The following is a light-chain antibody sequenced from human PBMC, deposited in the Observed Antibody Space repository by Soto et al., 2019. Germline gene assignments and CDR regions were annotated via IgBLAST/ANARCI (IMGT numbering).Light chain of an antibody. J-gene: IGLJ1*01. CDR2: EVS. CDR1: SSDVGGYNY. Sequence: QSVLTQPASVSGSPGQSITISCTGTSSDVGGYNYVSWYQQHPGEAPKLMIYEVSKRPSGVPDRFSGSKSGNTASLTVSGLQAEDEADYYCSSYAGSNGVFGTGTKVTVL. V-gene: IGLV2-8*01. CDR3: SSYAGSNGV.